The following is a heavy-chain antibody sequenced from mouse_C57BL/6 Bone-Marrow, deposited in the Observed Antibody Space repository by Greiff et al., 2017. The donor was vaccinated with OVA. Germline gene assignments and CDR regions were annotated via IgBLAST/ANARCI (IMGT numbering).Heavy chain of an antibody. D-gene: IGHD2-4*01. Sequence: VQLKESGAELVRPGASVKLSCTASGFNIKDDYMHWVKQRPEQGLEWIGWIDPENGDTEYASKFQGKATITADTSSNTAYLQLSSLTSEDTAVYYCTTGYYDYFDYWGQGTTLTVSS. CDR3: TTGYYDYFDY. CDR1: GFNIKDDY. J-gene: IGHJ2*01. CDR2: IDPENGDT. V-gene: IGHV14-4*01.